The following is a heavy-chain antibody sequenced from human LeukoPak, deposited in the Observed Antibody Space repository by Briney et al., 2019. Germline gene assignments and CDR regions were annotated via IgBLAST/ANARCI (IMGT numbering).Heavy chain of an antibody. CDR3: ASSNLWLGESN. CDR1: GFTSSSYW. Sequence: GGSLRLSCAASGFTSSSYWMNWVRQAPGKGLEWVANIKQDGSEKYYVDSVKGRFTISRDNAKNSLYLQMNSLRVEDTAVYYCASSNLWLGESNWGKGPLFTVS. V-gene: IGHV3-7*01. D-gene: IGHD3-10*01. J-gene: IGHJ1*01. CDR2: IKQDGSEK.